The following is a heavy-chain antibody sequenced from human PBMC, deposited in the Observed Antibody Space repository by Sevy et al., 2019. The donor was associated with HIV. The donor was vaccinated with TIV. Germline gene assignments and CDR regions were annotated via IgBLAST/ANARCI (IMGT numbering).Heavy chain of an antibody. CDR1: GITLSTYA. D-gene: IGHD2-15*01. V-gene: IGHV3-23*01. CDR3: AKDRYCSGGNCPLDY. CDR2: ISDSGSNT. Sequence: GGSLRLSCTASGITLSTYAMKWVRQAPGKGLEWVSGISDSGSNTYYADSVKGRFTISRDNTKNTVSLKMNSLRAEDTAVYYCAKDRYCSGGNCPLDYWGQGTLVTVSS. J-gene: IGHJ4*02.